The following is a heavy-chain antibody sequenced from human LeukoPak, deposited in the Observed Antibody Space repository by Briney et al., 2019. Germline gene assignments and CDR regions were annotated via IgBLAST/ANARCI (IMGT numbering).Heavy chain of an antibody. D-gene: IGHD5-18*01. J-gene: IGHJ4*02. Sequence: PGGSLRLSCAASGFTFSSYSMNWVRQAPGKGLEWVSSISSSSSYIYYADSVKGRFTISRDNAKNSLYLQMNSLRAEDTAVYYCARDSRYGYPFIDYWGQGTLVTVSS. CDR3: ARDSRYGYPFIDY. V-gene: IGHV3-21*01. CDR1: GFTFSSYS. CDR2: ISSSSSYI.